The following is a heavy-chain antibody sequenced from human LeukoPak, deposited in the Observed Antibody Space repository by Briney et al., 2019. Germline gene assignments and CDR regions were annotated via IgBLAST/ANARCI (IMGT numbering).Heavy chain of an antibody. CDR1: GFTYSSFA. J-gene: IGHJ3*02. D-gene: IGHD3-10*02. CDR2: ISYDGSAK. CDR3: AKDSPMSQDTDAFDI. V-gene: IGHV3-30*04. Sequence: PGGSLRLSCAASGFTYSSFAMHWVRQAPGKGLEWVAIISYDGSAKYYADSVKGRFTISRDNSKNTLYLQMNSLRAEDTAVYYCAKDSPMSQDTDAFDIWGQGTMVTVSS.